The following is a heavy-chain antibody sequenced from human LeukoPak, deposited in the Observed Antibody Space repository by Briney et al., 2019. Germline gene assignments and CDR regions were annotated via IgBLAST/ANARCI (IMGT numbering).Heavy chain of an antibody. J-gene: IGHJ4*02. CDR3: ARNVGWFRFDY. Sequence: GGSLRLSCAASGFTFSTYWMDWVRQAPGKGLEWVANIKEDGSEKYYEDSVKGRFTISRDNAKNSLYLQMNSLRAEDTAVYYCARNVGWFRFDYCGQGTLVTVSS. CDR1: GFTFSTYW. V-gene: IGHV3-7*03. CDR2: IKEDGSEK. D-gene: IGHD2-15*01.